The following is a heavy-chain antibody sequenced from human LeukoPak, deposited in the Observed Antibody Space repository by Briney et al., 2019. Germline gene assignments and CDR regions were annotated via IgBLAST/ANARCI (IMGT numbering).Heavy chain of an antibody. D-gene: IGHD6-19*01. V-gene: IGHV4-59*12. Sequence: AETLSLTCTVSVGPISRYYGSCLRQPPGKAGEWIGYMYYCGSTIYSPSLKSRVTLSVDTSKNQFSLKLSSVTAADTAVYYCARGSSGWYSIDYWGQGTLVTVSS. CDR2: MYYCGST. CDR1: VGPISRYY. J-gene: IGHJ4*02. CDR3: ARGSSGWYSIDY.